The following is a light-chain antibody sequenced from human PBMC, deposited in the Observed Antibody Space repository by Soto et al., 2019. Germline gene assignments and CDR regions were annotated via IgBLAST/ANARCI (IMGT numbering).Light chain of an antibody. V-gene: IGKV1-39*01. CDR3: QQSFSAPLT. CDR1: QNIKKY. Sequence: IQMTQSPSSLSASVGDRVTITCRASQNIKKYLNWYQQQPGKAPKLLIYTASSLQVGFPSRFSGSGSGTDFTLIISSLQPADSATYYCQQSFSAPLTFGGGTKVEIK. CDR2: TAS. J-gene: IGKJ4*01.